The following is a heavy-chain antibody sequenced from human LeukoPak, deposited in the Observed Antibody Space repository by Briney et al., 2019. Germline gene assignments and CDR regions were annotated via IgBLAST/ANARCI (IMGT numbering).Heavy chain of an antibody. J-gene: IGHJ6*02. CDR3: ARALHYDFWSGYFLYGMDV. CDR1: GFTFSSYS. CDR2: ISSSSSYI. V-gene: IGHV3-21*01. D-gene: IGHD3-3*01. Sequence: PGGSLRLSCAASGFTFSSYSMNWVRQAPGKGLEWVSSISSSSSYIYYADSVKGRFTISRDNAKNSLYLQMNSLRAEDTAVYYCARALHYDFWSGYFLYGMDVWGQGTTVTVSS.